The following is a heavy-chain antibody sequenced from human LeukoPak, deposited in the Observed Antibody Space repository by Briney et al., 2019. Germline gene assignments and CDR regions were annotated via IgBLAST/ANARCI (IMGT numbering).Heavy chain of an antibody. Sequence: SETLSLTCAVYGGSFSGYYWSWIRQPPGKGLEWIGEINHSGSTNYNPSLKSRVTISVDTSKNQFSLKLSSVTAADTAVYYCARHGDFWSGYYTGSMWYYGMDVWGQGTTVTVSS. V-gene: IGHV4-34*01. D-gene: IGHD3-3*01. J-gene: IGHJ6*02. CDR2: INHSGST. CDR1: GGSFSGYY. CDR3: ARHGDFWSGYYTGSMWYYGMDV.